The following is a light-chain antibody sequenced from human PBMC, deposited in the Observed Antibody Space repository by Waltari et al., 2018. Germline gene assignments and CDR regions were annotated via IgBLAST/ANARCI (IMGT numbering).Light chain of an antibody. CDR2: EVS. V-gene: IGLV2-18*02. Sequence: QSALTQPPPVSGSPGQSVPISCTGTSSDVGSYNRVSWYQQPPGTAPKLMIYEVSNRPSGVPDRFSGSKSGNTASLTISGLQAEDEADYYCSSYTSSSPVVFGGGTKLTVL. CDR1: SSDVGSYNR. J-gene: IGLJ2*01. CDR3: SSYTSSSPVV.